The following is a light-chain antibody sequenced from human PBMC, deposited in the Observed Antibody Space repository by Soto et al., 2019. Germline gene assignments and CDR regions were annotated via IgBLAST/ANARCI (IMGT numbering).Light chain of an antibody. CDR3: QQYNSYPFT. CDR1: QSISSW. CDR2: DAS. Sequence: DIQMTQSPSTLSASVGDRVTITCRASQSISSWLAWYQQKPGKAPKLLIYDASTLESGVPSRFSGSGSGTEFTLTISSLQPDDFATYYCQQYNSYPFTFGGGTKVEIK. V-gene: IGKV1-5*01. J-gene: IGKJ4*01.